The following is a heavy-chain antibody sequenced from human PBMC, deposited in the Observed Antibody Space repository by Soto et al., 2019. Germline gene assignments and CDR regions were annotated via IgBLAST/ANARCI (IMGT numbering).Heavy chain of an antibody. J-gene: IGHJ4*02. CDR3: ARGVTAGVDY. D-gene: IGHD1-26*01. V-gene: IGHV1-8*01. CDR1: GYSFTSLD. Sequence: ASVKVSCKASGYSFTSLDINWVRQTTGQGLEWMGWMQPSSGRTSYAQKFQGRVTVTRDTSINTAYMELSSLTSDDTAFYYCARGVTAGVDYWGQGTLVTVSS. CDR2: MQPSSGRT.